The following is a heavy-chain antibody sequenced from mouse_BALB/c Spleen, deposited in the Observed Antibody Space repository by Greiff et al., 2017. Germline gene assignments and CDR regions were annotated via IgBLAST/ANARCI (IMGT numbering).Heavy chain of an antibody. J-gene: IGHJ3*01. V-gene: IGHV1-80*01. CDR2: IYPGDGDT. D-gene: IGHD1-1*01. CDR1: GYAFSSYW. Sequence: QVQLQQSGAELVRPGSSVKISCKASGYAFSSYWMNWVKQRPGQGLEWIGQIYPGDGDTNYNGKFKGKATLTADKSSSTAYMQLSSLTSEDSAVYFCARSGYGSSYRFAYWGQGTLVTVSA. CDR3: ARSGYGSSYRFAY.